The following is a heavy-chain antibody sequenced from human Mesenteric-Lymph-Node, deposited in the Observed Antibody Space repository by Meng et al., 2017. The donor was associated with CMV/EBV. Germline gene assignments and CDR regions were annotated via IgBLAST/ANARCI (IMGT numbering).Heavy chain of an antibody. CDR2: IYYSGST. D-gene: IGHD3-22*01. V-gene: IGHV4-39*07. J-gene: IGHJ4*02. CDR1: GCSISSSSYY. CDR3: ARDGDYYDSSGYNPFDY. Sequence: QLQLQESVPGLVKPSETLSLTCTVSGCSISSSSYYWGWIRQPPGKGLEWIGSIYYSGSTYYNPSLKSRVTISVDTSKNQFSLKLSSVTAADTAVYYCARDGDYYDSSGYNPFDYWGQGTLVTVSS.